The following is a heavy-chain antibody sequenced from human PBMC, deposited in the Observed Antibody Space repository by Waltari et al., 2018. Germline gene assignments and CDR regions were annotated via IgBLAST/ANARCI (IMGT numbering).Heavy chain of an antibody. CDR3: ARGRGYYDAFDI. D-gene: IGHD3-22*01. CDR2: IYYSGST. J-gene: IGHJ3*02. Sequence: QVQLQESGPGLVKPSETLSLTCTVSGGSISSYYWSWIRQPPGKGLEWIGYIYYSGSTNYNPSLKSRVTISVDTSKNQFSLKLSSVTAADTAVYYCARGRGYYDAFDIWGQGTMVTVSS. V-gene: IGHV4-59*01. CDR1: GGSISSYY.